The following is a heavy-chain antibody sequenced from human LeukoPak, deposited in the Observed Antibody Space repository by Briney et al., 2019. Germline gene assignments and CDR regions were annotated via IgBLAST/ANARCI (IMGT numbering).Heavy chain of an antibody. V-gene: IGHV4-38-2*01. CDR3: ARADYGDPYYFDY. CDR1: GYSISSGYY. D-gene: IGHD4-17*01. J-gene: IGHJ4*02. Sequence: PSETQSLTCAVSGYSISSGYYWGWIRQPPGKELEWIGIIYHSGSTYYNASLKSRVTISVDTSKNQLSLKLSSATAADTAVYYCARADYGDPYYFDYWGQGTLVTVSS. CDR2: IYHSGST.